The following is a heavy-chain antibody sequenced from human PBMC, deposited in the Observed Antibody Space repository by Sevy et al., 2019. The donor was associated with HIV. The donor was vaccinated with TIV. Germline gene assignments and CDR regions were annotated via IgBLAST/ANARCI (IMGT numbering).Heavy chain of an antibody. CDR2: IILSHHTI. CDR1: GFPFSTYY. Sequence: GGSLRLSCAASGFPFSTYYMTWIRQAPGKGLEWLAYIILSHHTIYYADSVKGRFTIPRDNAKNSLYLQMNNLRAEDTATYYCARDPGYSSGWYGPHFDYWGQGALVTVSS. J-gene: IGHJ4*02. V-gene: IGHV3-11*01. CDR3: ARDPGYSSGWYGPHFDY. D-gene: IGHD6-19*01.